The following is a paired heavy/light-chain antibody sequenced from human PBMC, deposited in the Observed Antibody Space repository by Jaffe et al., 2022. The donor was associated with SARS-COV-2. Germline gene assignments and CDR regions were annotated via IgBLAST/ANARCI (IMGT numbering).Light chain of an antibody. J-gene: IGKJ1*01. Sequence: DIQMTQSPSTLSASVGDRVTITCRASQSISSWLAWYQQKPGEAPKLLIYKASTLESGVPSRFSGSGSGTEFTLTISSLQPDDFATYYCQQYNSYSTFGPGTKVEIK. CDR3: QQYNSYST. CDR1: QSISSW. V-gene: IGKV1-5*03. CDR2: KAS.
Heavy chain of an antibody. CDR2: IYWDDDK. J-gene: IGHJ5*02. V-gene: IGHV2-5*02. Sequence: QITLKESGPSLVKPTQTLTLTCTFSGFSLSTGGLGVGWIRQPPGKALEWLALIYWDDDKFYSPSLKSRLTIIKDASKNLVVLIMTDMDPVDTATYYCAHRPYQERSTWYGSWFDPWGQGTLVTVSS. CDR1: GFSLSTGGLG. CDR3: AHRPYQERSTWYGSWFDP. D-gene: IGHD6-13*01.